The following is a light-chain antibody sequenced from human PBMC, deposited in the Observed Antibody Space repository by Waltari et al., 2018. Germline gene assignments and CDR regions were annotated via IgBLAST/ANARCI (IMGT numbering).Light chain of an antibody. CDR1: QSVRRY. CDR3: QQRSSWPPT. CDR2: DAS. V-gene: IGKV3-11*01. Sequence: EIVLTLSPATLSFSPGEGATLSCRASQSVRRYLAWYQQKPGQAPRLLIYDASNRATGIPARFSGGGSGTDFTLTISSLAPEDFAVYYCQQRSSWPPTFGQGTKVEIK. J-gene: IGKJ1*01.